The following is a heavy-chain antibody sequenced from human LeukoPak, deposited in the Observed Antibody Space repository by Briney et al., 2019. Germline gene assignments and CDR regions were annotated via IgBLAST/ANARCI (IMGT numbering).Heavy chain of an antibody. D-gene: IGHD3-22*01. CDR2: ISWDSGTI. CDR3: AKASTRSFTSGYYGDAFDI. CDR1: GSTFDDYA. Sequence: GRSLRLSCAASGSTFDDYAMHWVRQAPGKGLEWVSGISWDSGTIAYADSVKGRLTISRDNAKNSLYLQMNSLRAEDMALYYCAKASTRSFTSGYYGDAFDIWGQGTMVSVSS. V-gene: IGHV3-9*03. J-gene: IGHJ3*02.